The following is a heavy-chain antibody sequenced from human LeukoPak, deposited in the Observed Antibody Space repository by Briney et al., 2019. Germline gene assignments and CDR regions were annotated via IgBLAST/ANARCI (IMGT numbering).Heavy chain of an antibody. CDR2: IKQDGSDK. CDR1: GFTFSCYW. Sequence: GGSLRLSCAASGFTFSCYWMSGVRQAPGRGLGLVANIKQDGSDKYYVYSVRGLITFSGDNAKNSLYLQMDSLRAEDTAVYYCARGALSWLRPIYFDYWGQGTLVTVSP. J-gene: IGHJ4*02. D-gene: IGHD5-12*01. V-gene: IGHV3-7*01. CDR3: ARGALSWLRPIYFDY.